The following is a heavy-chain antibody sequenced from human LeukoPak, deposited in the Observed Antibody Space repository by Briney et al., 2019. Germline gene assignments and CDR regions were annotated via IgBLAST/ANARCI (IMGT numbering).Heavy chain of an antibody. Sequence: GGSLRLSCAASGFTFSSYGMHWVRQAPGKGLEWVAVISYDGSNKYYADSVKCRFTISRDNSKNTLYLQMNSLRAEDTAVYYCAKDGVATIVGGYFDYWGQGTLVTVSS. CDR1: GFTFSSYG. D-gene: IGHD5-12*01. CDR2: ISYDGSNK. V-gene: IGHV3-30*18. J-gene: IGHJ4*02. CDR3: AKDGVATIVGGYFDY.